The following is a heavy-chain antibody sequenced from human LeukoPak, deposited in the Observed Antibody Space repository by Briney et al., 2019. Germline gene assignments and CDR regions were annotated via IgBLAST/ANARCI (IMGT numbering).Heavy chain of an antibody. CDR1: GFTFSSYA. CDR2: ISGSGGST. Sequence: PGGSLRLSCAASGFTFSSYAMSWVRQAPGKGLEWVSAISGSGGSTYYADSVKGRFTISRDNSKNMLYLQMNSLRAEDTAVYYCAKDGEKYSSGWYGLIDYWGQGTLVTVSS. V-gene: IGHV3-23*01. D-gene: IGHD6-19*01. J-gene: IGHJ4*02. CDR3: AKDGEKYSSGWYGLIDY.